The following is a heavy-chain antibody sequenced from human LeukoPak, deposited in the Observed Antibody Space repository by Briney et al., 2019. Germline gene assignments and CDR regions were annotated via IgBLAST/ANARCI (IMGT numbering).Heavy chain of an antibody. Sequence: PSETLSLTCTVSGGSIKSNYWSWIRQPPGKGLEWIGYGYYSGTTNYNPSFKSRVTISLDTSKSQFSLKLRFVTTADTAVYYCARDIGYCGGGGCRYWFDPWGQGTLVTVSS. CDR3: ARDIGYCGGGGCRYWFDP. D-gene: IGHD2-15*01. CDR1: GGSIKSNY. J-gene: IGHJ5*02. CDR2: GYYSGTT. V-gene: IGHV4-59*01.